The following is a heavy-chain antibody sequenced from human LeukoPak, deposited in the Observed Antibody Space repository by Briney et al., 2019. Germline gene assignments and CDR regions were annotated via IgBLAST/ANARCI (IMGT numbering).Heavy chain of an antibody. CDR1: GFTFSSYW. CDR2: ISYDGSNK. CDR3: AKELITRLEGHAFDI. D-gene: IGHD3-10*01. Sequence: GGSLRLSCAASGFTFSSYWIHWVRQAPGKGLEWVAVISYDGSNKYYADSVKGRFTISRDNSKNTLYLQMNSLRAEDTAVYYCAKELITRLEGHAFDIWGQGTMVTVSS. J-gene: IGHJ3*02. V-gene: IGHV3-30*18.